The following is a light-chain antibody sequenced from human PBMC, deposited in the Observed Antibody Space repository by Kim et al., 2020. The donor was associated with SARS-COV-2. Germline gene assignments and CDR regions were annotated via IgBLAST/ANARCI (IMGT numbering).Light chain of an antibody. Sequence: GQSVTISCTGTSRDVGTHNYVSWYQHHPGKAPKLMIFEVSERPSGVPDRFSGSKSGNTASLTVSGLQAEDEADYYCSSYAGKNDVVFGGGTQLTVL. CDR3: SSYAGKNDVV. V-gene: IGLV2-8*01. J-gene: IGLJ3*02. CDR1: SRDVGTHNY. CDR2: EVS.